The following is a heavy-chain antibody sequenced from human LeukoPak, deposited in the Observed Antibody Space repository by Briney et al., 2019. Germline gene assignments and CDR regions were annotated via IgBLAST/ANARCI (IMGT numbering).Heavy chain of an antibody. D-gene: IGHD4-17*01. CDR2: ISYDGSNK. J-gene: IGHJ5*02. CDR1: GFTFSSYA. V-gene: IGHV3-30-3*01. Sequence: GGSLRLSCAASGFTFSSYAMHWVRQAPGKGLEWVAVISYDGSNKYYADSVKGRFTISRDNSKNTLYLQMNSLRAEDTAVYYCARTRDGDYVSSWSQGTLVTVSS. CDR3: ARTRDGDYVSS.